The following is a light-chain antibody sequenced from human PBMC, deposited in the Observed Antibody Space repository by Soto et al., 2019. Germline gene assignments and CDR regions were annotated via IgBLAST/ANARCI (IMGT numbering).Light chain of an antibody. J-gene: IGLJ1*01. CDR1: SSDVGGYNY. V-gene: IGLV2-14*01. Sequence: QSALTQPASVSGSPGQSITISCTGTSSDVGGYNYVSWYQQHPGKVPKLMIYEVSNRPSGVSTRFSGSKSGNTASLTISGLQAEDEDDYYCSSYTSSSTYVFGTGTKVTVL. CDR3: SSYTSSSTYV. CDR2: EVS.